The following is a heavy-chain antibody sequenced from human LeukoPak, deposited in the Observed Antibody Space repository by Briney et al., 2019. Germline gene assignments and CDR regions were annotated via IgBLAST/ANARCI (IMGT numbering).Heavy chain of an antibody. J-gene: IGHJ4*02. CDR2: INGHNGKS. CDR3: VRVPELPEY. V-gene: IGHV1-18*01. D-gene: IGHD2-15*01. Sequence: ASVKVSCKASGYEFSNYGINWVRQAPGQGLEWMGWINGHNGKSNYSQKFQDRVTMTTDTSTNTAFMELRRLRYGDTAVYYCVRVPELPEYWGQGTLVTVSS. CDR1: GYEFSNYG.